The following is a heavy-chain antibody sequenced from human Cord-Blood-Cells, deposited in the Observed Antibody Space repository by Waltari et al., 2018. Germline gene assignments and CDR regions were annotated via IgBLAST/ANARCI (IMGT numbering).Heavy chain of an antibody. D-gene: IGHD6-19*01. CDR2: IGTAGDT. J-gene: IGHJ4*02. CDR1: GFTFSSSA. CDR3: ARGSSNDY. V-gene: IGHV3-13*01. Sequence: EVQLVESGGGLVQPGGSLGLYCAASGFTFSSSAMHWVRQATGKGLEWVSAIGTAGDTYYPGSVKVQFTISRENAKNSLYLQMNSLRAGDTAVYYCARGSSNDYWGQGTLVTVSS.